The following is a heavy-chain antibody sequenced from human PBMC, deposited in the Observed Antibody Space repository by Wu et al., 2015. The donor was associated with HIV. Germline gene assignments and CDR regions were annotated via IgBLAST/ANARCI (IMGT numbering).Heavy chain of an antibody. CDR1: GGTFSSYA. Sequence: QVQLVQSGAEVKKPGSSVKVSCKASGGTFSSYAISWVRQAPGQGLEWMGRIIPIFGTANYAQKFQGRVTITADESTSTAYMELSSLRSEDTAVYYCARGLDDYYGSGSRRGDAFDIWGQGTMVTVSS. CDR3: ARGLDDYYGSGSRRGDAFDI. CDR2: IIPIFGTA. D-gene: IGHD3-10*01. V-gene: IGHV1-69*13. J-gene: IGHJ3*02.